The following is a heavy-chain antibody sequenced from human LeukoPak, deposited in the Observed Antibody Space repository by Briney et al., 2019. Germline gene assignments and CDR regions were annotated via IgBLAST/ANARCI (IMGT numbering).Heavy chain of an antibody. D-gene: IGHD6-6*01. V-gene: IGHV3-30*02. CDR3: AGIAARRYYYYYYMDV. Sequence: PGGSLRLSCAASGFTFSSYGMHWVRQAPGKGLEWVAFIRYDGSNKYYADSVKGRFTISRDNSKNTLYLQMNSLRAEDTAVYYCAGIAARRYYYYYYMDVWGKGTTVTVSS. J-gene: IGHJ6*03. CDR2: IRYDGSNK. CDR1: GFTFSSYG.